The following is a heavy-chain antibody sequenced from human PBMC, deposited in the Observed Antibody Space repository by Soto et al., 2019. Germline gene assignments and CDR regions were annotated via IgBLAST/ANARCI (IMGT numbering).Heavy chain of an antibody. Sequence: PSETLSLTCTVSGGSISSGGYYWSRIRQHPGRGLEWIGYIYYSGSTYYNPSLKSRVTISVDTSKNQFSLKLSSVTAADTAVYYCAREDKWLRYWFDPWGQGTLVTVSS. V-gene: IGHV4-31*03. CDR1: GGSISSGGYY. D-gene: IGHD5-12*01. CDR3: AREDKWLRYWFDP. J-gene: IGHJ5*02. CDR2: IYYSGST.